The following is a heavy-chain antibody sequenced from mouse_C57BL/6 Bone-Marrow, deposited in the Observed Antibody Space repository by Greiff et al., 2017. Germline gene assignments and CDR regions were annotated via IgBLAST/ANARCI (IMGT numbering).Heavy chain of an antibody. Sequence: VQLQQSGAELARPGASVKLSCKASGYTFTTYGISWVKQRTGKGLEWIGEFYPRSGNTYYNEKFKGKATLTAEKSSSTVYMELRSLTSDDSAVYFCAISAFSGYYYAMDYWGQGTSVTVSS. CDR1: GYTFTTYG. CDR2: FYPRSGNT. CDR3: AISAFSGYYYAMDY. V-gene: IGHV1-81*01. J-gene: IGHJ4*01.